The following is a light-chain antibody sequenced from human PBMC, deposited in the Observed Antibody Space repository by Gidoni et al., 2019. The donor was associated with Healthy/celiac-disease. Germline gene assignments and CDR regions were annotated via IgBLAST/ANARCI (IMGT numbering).Light chain of an antibody. V-gene: IGKV1-5*03. CDR1: QSISSW. Sequence: DIQMTQSPSTLSASVGDRVTITCRASQSISSWLAWYQQKPGKAPKRLIYKASSLESGVPSRFSGSGSGTEFTLTISSRQPDDFATYDCQQYNSYWTFGQGTKVEIK. CDR3: QQYNSYWT. J-gene: IGKJ1*01. CDR2: KAS.